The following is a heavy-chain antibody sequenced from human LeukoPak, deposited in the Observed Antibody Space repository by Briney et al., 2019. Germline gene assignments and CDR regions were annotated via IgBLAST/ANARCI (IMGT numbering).Heavy chain of an antibody. CDR3: AKGYYDFWSGPEYFDY. D-gene: IGHD3-3*01. J-gene: IGHJ4*02. Sequence: GRPLRLSCAASGFTFDDYAMHWVRQAPGKGLEWVSGISWNSGSIGYADSVRGRFTISRDNAKNSLYLQMNSLRAEDMALYYCAKGYYDFWSGPEYFDYWGQGTLVTVSS. V-gene: IGHV3-9*03. CDR2: ISWNSGSI. CDR1: GFTFDDYA.